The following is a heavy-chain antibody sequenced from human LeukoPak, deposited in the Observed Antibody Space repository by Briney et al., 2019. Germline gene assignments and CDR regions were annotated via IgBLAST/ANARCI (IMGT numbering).Heavy chain of an antibody. CDR1: GSSIGTYS. CDR2: IYYSGTT. J-gene: IGHJ4*02. Sequence: PSETLSLTCTVSGSSIGTYSWNWIRQPPGKGLEWIGYIYYSGTTNYNPSLKSRVTISVDTSKNQFSLKLSSVTAADTAVYYCARGVYIAAAQYAYWGQGTLVTVSS. D-gene: IGHD6-13*01. CDR3: ARGVYIAAAQYAY. V-gene: IGHV4-59*01.